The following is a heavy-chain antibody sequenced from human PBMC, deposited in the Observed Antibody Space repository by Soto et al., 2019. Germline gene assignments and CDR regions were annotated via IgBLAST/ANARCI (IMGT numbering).Heavy chain of an antibody. D-gene: IGHD4-4*01. J-gene: IGHJ6*02. Sequence: SVKVSCKASGGTFSSYAISWVRQAPGQGLEWMGGTIPIFGTANYAQKFQGRVTITADESTSTAYMELSSLRSEDTAVYYCANRGGYSNFYYYYYGMDVWGQGTTVTVSS. V-gene: IGHV1-69*13. CDR1: GGTFSSYA. CDR2: TIPIFGTA. CDR3: ANRGGYSNFYYYYYGMDV.